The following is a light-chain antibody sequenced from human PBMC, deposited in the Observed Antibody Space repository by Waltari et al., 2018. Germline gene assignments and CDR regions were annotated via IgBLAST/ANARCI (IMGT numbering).Light chain of an antibody. CDR1: QSISNW. Sequence: IQVTQSPSTLSASVGDRVTITCRATQSISNWLAWYQQKPGKAPKLLIYRASALESGVPSRFSGSASGTEFTLTISSLQPDDFATYFCQQYNNYTPKTFGQGTKVDIK. J-gene: IGKJ1*01. CDR3: QQYNNYTPKT. CDR2: RAS. V-gene: IGKV1-5*01.